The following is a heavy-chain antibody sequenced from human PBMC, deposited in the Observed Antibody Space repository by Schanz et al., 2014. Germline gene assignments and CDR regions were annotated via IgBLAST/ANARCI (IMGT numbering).Heavy chain of an antibody. D-gene: IGHD3-3*01. J-gene: IGHJ5*02. Sequence: QVLLVQSGAEVKQPGASVKVSCKASGYTFTAYFIHWVRQAPGQGLEWMGRINPNTGGTNFAQKFQGRVTMTGDTSITTAYMDLSGPTSDDTAVYYCAREKGHGESGLSWGQGTLLAVSS. CDR2: INPNTGGT. CDR1: GYTFTAYF. CDR3: AREKGHGESGLS. V-gene: IGHV1-2*06.